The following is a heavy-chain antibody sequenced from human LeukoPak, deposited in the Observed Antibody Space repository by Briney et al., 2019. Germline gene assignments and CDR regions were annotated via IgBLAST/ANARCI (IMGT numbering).Heavy chain of an antibody. J-gene: IGHJ3*01. Sequence: SVKVSCKASGGTFGSYAISWVRQAPGQGREWMGGIIPIFGTANYAQKFQGRVTITPDESPSTAYMELSSLRSEDTAVYYCASRYCSSTSCKPRGAFDLWGQGPMVPVSS. CDR1: GGTFGSYA. D-gene: IGHD2-2*01. V-gene: IGHV1-69*01. CDR3: ASRYCSSTSCKPRGAFDL. CDR2: IIPIFGTA.